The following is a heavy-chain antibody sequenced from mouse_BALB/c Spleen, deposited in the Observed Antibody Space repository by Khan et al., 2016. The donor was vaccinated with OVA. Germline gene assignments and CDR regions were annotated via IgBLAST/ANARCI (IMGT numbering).Heavy chain of an antibody. CDR1: GYTFSSYW. CDR3: ARGNYYGSSSLFGY. CDR2: ILPGSGSN. J-gene: IGHJ3*01. V-gene: IGHV1-9*01. D-gene: IGHD1-1*01. Sequence: QVRLQQSGAELMKPGASVKISCKATGYTFSSYWIEWVKQRPGHGLEWIGEILPGSGSNNYNEKFKGKATFTADTSSNTAYMQLSSLTSEDSAVYYCARGNYYGSSSLFGYWGQGTLVTVSA.